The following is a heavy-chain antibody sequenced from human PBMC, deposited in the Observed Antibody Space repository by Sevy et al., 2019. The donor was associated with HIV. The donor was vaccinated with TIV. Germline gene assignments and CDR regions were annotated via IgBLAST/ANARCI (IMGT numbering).Heavy chain of an antibody. J-gene: IGHJ4*02. V-gene: IGHV1-18*01. CDR2: ISAYNGNA. CDR3: ARHGGYGSLEY. CDR1: GYTLTNYD. D-gene: IGHD5-18*01. Sequence: ASVKVSCKASGYTLTNYDMNWVRQAPGQGLEGMGWISAYNGNAKYAQNLQGRFTMTTDTSTSTVYMELRSLRSDDTAVYYCARHGGYGSLEYWGQGTLVTVSS.